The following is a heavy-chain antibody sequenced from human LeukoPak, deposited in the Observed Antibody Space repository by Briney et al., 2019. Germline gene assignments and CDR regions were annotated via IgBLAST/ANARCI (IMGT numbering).Heavy chain of an antibody. CDR3: ARERGGYSYGYFILDY. V-gene: IGHV3-11*04. J-gene: IGHJ4*02. CDR1: GFTFSDYY. CDR2: ISSSGSTI. D-gene: IGHD5-18*01. Sequence: PGRSLRLSCAASGFTFSDYYMSWIRQAPGKGLEWVSYISSSGSTIYYADSVKGRFTISRDSAKNSLYLQMNSLRAEDTAVYYCARERGGYSYGYFILDYWGQGTLVTVSS.